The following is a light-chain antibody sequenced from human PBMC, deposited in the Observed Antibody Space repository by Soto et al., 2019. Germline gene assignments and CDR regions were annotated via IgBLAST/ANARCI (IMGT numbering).Light chain of an antibody. CDR2: DAS. CDR1: QSISSW. CDR3: QQYNSYSLT. V-gene: IGKV1-5*01. Sequence: DIQMTQSPSTLSASVVDRVTITCRCGQSISSWLAWYQQKPGKAPKLLIYDASSLESGVPSRFSGSGSGTEFTLTISSLQPDDFATYYCQQYNSYSLTFGQGTRLEIK. J-gene: IGKJ5*01.